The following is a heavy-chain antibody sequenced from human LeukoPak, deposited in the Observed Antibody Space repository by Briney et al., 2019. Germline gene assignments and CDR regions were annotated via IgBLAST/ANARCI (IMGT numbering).Heavy chain of an antibody. CDR2: IYYSGST. CDR3: AREGTLVRGVNYGMDV. D-gene: IGHD3-10*01. CDR1: GGSISTYS. Sequence: SETLSLTCTVSGGSISTYSWNWIRQPPGKGLEWIGYIYYSGSTNYNPSLKSRVTISVDTSKNQFSLKLTSVTAADTAVYYCAREGTLVRGVNYGMDVWGQGTTVTVSS. J-gene: IGHJ6*02. V-gene: IGHV4-59*01.